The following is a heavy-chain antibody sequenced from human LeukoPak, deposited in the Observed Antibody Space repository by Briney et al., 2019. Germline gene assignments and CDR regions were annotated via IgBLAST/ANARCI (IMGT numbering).Heavy chain of an antibody. J-gene: IGHJ4*02. V-gene: IGHV1-3*01. CDR3: ARGLWSAHRREYYFDS. Sequence: GASVKVSCKAPGYTFTNYAVNWLRQATGQRLEWMGWINAGNGDTKFSQNYQARVTITRDASASTAYMELSSLTSEGTAVYFCARGLWSAHRREYYFDSWGQGTLVTVSS. CDR1: GYTFTNYA. CDR2: INAGNGDT. D-gene: IGHD3-3*01.